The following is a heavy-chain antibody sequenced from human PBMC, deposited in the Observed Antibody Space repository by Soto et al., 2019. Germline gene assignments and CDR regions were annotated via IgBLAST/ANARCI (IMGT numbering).Heavy chain of an antibody. CDR3: ARHSNFYYYDSSGYPYFDY. CDR2: INHSGST. CDR1: GGSISSGGYY. V-gene: IGHV4-39*01. J-gene: IGHJ4*02. D-gene: IGHD3-22*01. Sequence: SETLSLTCTVSGGSISSGGYYWNWIRQHPGKGLEWIGYINHSGSTNYNPSLKSRVTISVDRSKNQFSLKLSSVTAADTAVYYCARHSNFYYYDSSGYPYFDYWGQGTLVTVS.